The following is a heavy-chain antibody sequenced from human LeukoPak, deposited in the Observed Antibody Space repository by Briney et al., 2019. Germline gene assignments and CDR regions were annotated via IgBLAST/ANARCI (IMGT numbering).Heavy chain of an antibody. Sequence: GGSLRLSCAASGFTFSDYYMSWIRQAPGKGLEWVSYISSSGSTIYYADSVKGRFTISRANAKNSLYLQMNSLRAEDTAGYYCARPYSGSPNDAFDIWCQRTMVTASS. V-gene: IGHV3-11*01. CDR1: GFTFSDYY. CDR2: ISSSGSTI. D-gene: IGHD1-26*01. J-gene: IGHJ3*02. CDR3: ARPYSGSPNDAFDI.